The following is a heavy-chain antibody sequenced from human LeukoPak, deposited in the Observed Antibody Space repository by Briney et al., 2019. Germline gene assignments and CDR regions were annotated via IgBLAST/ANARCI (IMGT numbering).Heavy chain of an antibody. V-gene: IGHV3-11*05. CDR3: ASDQVSGVFDY. Sequence: GGALRLSCEGSGFIFSGFYMNWVRQAPGKGLEWLAYITPSGSYTAYGDSVKGRFVVSRDNTKDSVYLQMNSLRAEDTAMYFCASDQVSGVFDYWGQGARVTVS. CDR2: ITPSGSYT. CDR1: GFIFSGFY. J-gene: IGHJ4*02. D-gene: IGHD5/OR15-5a*01.